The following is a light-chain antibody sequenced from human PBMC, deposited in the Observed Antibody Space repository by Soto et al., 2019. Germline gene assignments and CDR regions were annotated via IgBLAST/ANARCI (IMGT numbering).Light chain of an antibody. CDR1: QSVTSN. V-gene: IGKV3-15*01. CDR2: GAS. CDR3: QQRNIWPPVT. J-gene: IGKJ5*01. Sequence: EIVMTQSPATLSVSPGERATLSCRASQSVTSNLAWYQRKPGQAPRLLIYGASTRATGIPARFSGSGSGTEFTLTISSLEPEDFAVYYCQQRNIWPPVTLGQGTRLEIK.